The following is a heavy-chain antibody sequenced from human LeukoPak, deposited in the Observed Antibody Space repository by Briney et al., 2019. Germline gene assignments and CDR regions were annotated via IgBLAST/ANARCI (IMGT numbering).Heavy chain of an antibody. D-gene: IGHD2-8*01. CDR1: GGSISSGSYY. V-gene: IGHV4-61*02. CDR3: AREPMDGMDV. J-gene: IGHJ6*02. CDR2: IYTSGST. Sequence: PSQTLSLTCTVSGGSISSGSYYWSWIRQPAGKGLEWIGRIYTSGSTNYNPSLKSRVTMSVDTSKNQFSLKLSSVTAADTAVYYCAREPMDGMDVWGQGTTVTVSS.